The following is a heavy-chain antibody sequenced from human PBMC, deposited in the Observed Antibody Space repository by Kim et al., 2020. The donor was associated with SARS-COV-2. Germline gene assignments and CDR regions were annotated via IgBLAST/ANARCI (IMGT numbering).Heavy chain of an antibody. CDR3: ARGGHFSAFDP. V-gene: IGHV3-23*01. CDR1: GFTFRNHA. J-gene: IGHJ5*02. Sequence: GGSLRLSCAASGFTFRNHAMTWVRQAPGKGLEWVSTISGNGGETFYADSVKGRFTISRDYSKNTLYLQMNSLRGEDTAIYYCARGGHFSAFDPWGQGTLVTVPS. D-gene: IGHD3-10*01. CDR2: ISGNGGET.